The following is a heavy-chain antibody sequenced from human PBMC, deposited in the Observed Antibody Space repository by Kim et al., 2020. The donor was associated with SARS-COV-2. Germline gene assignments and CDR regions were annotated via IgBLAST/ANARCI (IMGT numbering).Heavy chain of an antibody. J-gene: IGHJ5*02. CDR3: AREGGASIAAAAAGWFDP. CDR1: GGSISSYY. Sequence: SETLSLTCTVSGGSISSYYWSWIRQPPGKGLEWIGYIYYSGSTNYNPSLKSRVTISVDTSKNQFSLKLSSVTAADTAVYYCAREGGASIAAAAAGWFDPWGQGTLVTVSS. D-gene: IGHD6-13*01. CDR2: IYYSGST. V-gene: IGHV4-59*01.